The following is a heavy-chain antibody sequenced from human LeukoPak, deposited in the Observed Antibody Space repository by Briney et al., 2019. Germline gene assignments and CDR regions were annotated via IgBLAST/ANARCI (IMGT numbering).Heavy chain of an antibody. D-gene: IGHD4-17*01. Sequence: ASVKVSCKASGYTFTSYYMHWVRQAPGQGLEWMGIINPSGGSTSYAQKFQGRVTMTRDTSTSTVYMELSSLRSEDTAVYYCARGGAPEYDYGDQHYDYWGQGTLVTVSS. J-gene: IGHJ4*02. CDR2: INPSGGST. CDR3: ARGGAPEYDYGDQHYDY. V-gene: IGHV1-46*01. CDR1: GYTFTSYY.